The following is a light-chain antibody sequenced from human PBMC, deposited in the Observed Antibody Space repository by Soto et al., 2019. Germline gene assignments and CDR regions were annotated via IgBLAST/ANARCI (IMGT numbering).Light chain of an antibody. CDR1: QTISTY. V-gene: IGKV1-39*01. J-gene: IGKJ1*01. Sequence: DIQMTQSPSPLSASVGDRVTITCRASQTISTYLNWYQQKPGKAPKLLIYGASSLQSGVPSRFSGSGSWTDFTLTISSLQPEDFGTYYCQQSFSTPRTFGQGTKVDIK. CDR2: GAS. CDR3: QQSFSTPRT.